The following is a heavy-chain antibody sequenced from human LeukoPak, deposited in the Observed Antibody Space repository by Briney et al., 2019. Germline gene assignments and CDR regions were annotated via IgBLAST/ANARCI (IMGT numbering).Heavy chain of an antibody. CDR3: AKDPDYYYYYMDV. CDR1: GFTFSSYA. CDR2: ISGSGGFT. J-gene: IGHJ6*03. V-gene: IGHV3-23*01. Sequence: PGGSLRLSCAASGFTFSSYAMSWVRQAPGKGLIWVSAISGSGGFTYYADSVKGRFTISRDNSKNTLYLQMNSLRAEDTAVYYCAKDPDYYYYYMDVWGKGTTVTVSS.